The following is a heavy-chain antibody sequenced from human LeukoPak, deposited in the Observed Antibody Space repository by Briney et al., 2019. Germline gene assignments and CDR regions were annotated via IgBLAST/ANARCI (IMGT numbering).Heavy chain of an antibody. CDR1: GYSFTSYW. J-gene: IGHJ6*02. D-gene: IGHD6-13*01. Sequence: GGALEISFKGSGYSFTSYWIGWVRQMPGKGVEGMGIIYPGDSDTRYSPSFQGQVTISADKSISTAYLQWRSLKASDTAMYYCARVTAAANRYYYYGMDVWGQGTTVTVSS. CDR3: ARVTAAANRYYYYGMDV. CDR2: IYPGDSDT. V-gene: IGHV5-51*01.